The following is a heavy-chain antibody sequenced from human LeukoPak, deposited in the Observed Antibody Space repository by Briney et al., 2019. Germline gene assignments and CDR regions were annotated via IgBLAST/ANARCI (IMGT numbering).Heavy chain of an antibody. V-gene: IGHV3-30*02. Sequence: GGSLRLSCAASGFIFSNYGMHWVRQAPGKGLEWVAFIHYDGSNKDYAGSVKGRFTISRDNSKNTVSLQMNSLKPEDTALYYCVKDIRRGYNFGYDQFAYWGQGTLVGVSS. CDR1: GFIFSNYG. J-gene: IGHJ4*02. CDR2: IHYDGSNK. CDR3: VKDIRRGYNFGYDQFAY. D-gene: IGHD5-18*01.